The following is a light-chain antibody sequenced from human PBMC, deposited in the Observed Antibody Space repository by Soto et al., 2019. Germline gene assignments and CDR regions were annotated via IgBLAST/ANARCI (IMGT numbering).Light chain of an antibody. Sequence: SVRTQPPSLSAAPGQKVTISCSGSSSNIGNNYVSWYQQLPGTAPKLLIYDNNKRPSGIPDRFSGSKSGTSATLGITGLQTGDEADYYCGTWDSSLSAYVFRTGTKVNV. CDR3: GTWDSSLSAYV. V-gene: IGLV1-51*01. CDR1: SSNIGNNY. CDR2: DNN. J-gene: IGLJ1*01.